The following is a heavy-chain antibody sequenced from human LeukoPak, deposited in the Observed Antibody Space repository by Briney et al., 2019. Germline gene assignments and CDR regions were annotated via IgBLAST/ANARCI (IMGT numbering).Heavy chain of an antibody. J-gene: IGHJ5*02. CDR1: GGSISSGGYS. CDR2: IYHSGST. D-gene: IGHD4-17*01. V-gene: IGHV4-30-2*01. CDR3: ARGYGDYASGFDP. Sequence: SQTLSLTCAVSGGSISSGGYSWSWIRQPRGKGLEWIGYIYHSGSTYYNPSLKSRVTISVDRSKNQFSLKLSSVTAADTAVYYCARGYGDYASGFDPWGQGTLVTVSS.